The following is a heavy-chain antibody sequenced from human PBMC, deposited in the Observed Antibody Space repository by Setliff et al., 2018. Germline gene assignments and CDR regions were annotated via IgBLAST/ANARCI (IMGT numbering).Heavy chain of an antibody. CDR3: ARRYNFWSGYFDY. CDR2: INHSGST. J-gene: IGHJ4*02. Sequence: PSETLSLTCAVYGGSFSGYYWSWIRQPPGEGLEWIGEINHSGSTNYNPSLKSRVTISVDTSKNQFSLKLSSVTAADTAVYYCARRYNFWSGYFDYWGQGTLVTVSS. D-gene: IGHD3-3*01. V-gene: IGHV4-34*01. CDR1: GGSFSGYY.